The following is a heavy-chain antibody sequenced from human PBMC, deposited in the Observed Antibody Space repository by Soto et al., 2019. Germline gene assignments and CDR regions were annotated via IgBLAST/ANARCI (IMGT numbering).Heavy chain of an antibody. Sequence: QVQLVESGGGLVKPGGSLRLSCAASGFTFSDYYMSWIRQAPGKGLEWVSYISSSGSTIYYADSVKGRFTISRDNAKNPLYLKMNSLRAEDTAVYYCASQSRYFDSPSSYYYYGMDVWGQGTTVTVSS. J-gene: IGHJ6*02. D-gene: IGHD3-9*01. CDR3: ASQSRYFDSPSSYYYYGMDV. CDR1: GFTFSDYY. V-gene: IGHV3-11*01. CDR2: ISSSGSTI.